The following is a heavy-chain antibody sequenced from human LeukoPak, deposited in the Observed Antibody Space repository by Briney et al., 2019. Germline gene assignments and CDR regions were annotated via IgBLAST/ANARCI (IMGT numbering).Heavy chain of an antibody. CDR2: ISSSSTYI. D-gene: IGHD6-19*01. J-gene: IGHJ5*02. V-gene: IGHV3-21*01. CDR3: ARDLSVTGTYWFDP. Sequence: PGGSLRLSCAASGFTFSNYSMNWVRQAPGKGLEWVSSISSSSTYIYYADSVKGRFTISRDNAKNSLSLQMNSLRAEDTAVYYCARDLSVTGTYWFDPWGQGTVVTVSS. CDR1: GFTFSNYS.